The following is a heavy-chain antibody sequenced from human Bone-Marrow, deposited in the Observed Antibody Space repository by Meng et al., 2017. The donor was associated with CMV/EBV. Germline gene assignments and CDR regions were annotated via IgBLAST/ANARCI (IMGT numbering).Heavy chain of an antibody. CDR1: GVRVSTNSAA. Sequence: LRLSCSISGVRVSTNSAAWTWIRQSPSRGLEWLGRAYYRSQWYNDYGISVKSRITINADTSRNQFSLQLNSVTPEDTAVYYCAREVLVKSSPWYWNVFDSWGQGAMVTVSS. CDR3: AREVLVKSSPWYWNVFDS. V-gene: IGHV6-1*01. CDR2: AYYRSQWYN. J-gene: IGHJ5*01. D-gene: IGHD6-13*01.